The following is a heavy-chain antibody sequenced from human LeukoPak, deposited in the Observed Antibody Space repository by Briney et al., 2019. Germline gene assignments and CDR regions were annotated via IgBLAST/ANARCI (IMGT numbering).Heavy chain of an antibody. CDR2: TSFSGGRT. D-gene: IGHD6-13*01. Sequence: GGSLRLSCAASGFTFSSYAMSWVRQAPGKGLEWVSGTSFSGGRTDYADSVKGRFTISRDNSKNTLHLQMNSLRVEDTAIYYCAKIRVNSSPPRRIFDYWGQGTLVTVSS. J-gene: IGHJ4*02. CDR1: GFTFSSYA. CDR3: AKIRVNSSPPRRIFDY. V-gene: IGHV3-23*01.